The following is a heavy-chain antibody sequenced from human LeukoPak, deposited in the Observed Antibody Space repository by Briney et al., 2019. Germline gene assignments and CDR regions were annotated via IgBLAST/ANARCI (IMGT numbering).Heavy chain of an antibody. V-gene: IGHV3-11*04. J-gene: IGHJ3*02. Sequence: PGGSLRLSCAASGFSFSDYYMSWVRQAPWKGPEWVSYISGSSTTIYYAESVKGRFTISRDNAKNSLYLQMYSLRAEDTAVYYCAVPFWVTDAFDIWGQGTMVTVSS. D-gene: IGHD2-21*02. CDR1: GFSFSDYY. CDR2: ISGSSTTI. CDR3: AVPFWVTDAFDI.